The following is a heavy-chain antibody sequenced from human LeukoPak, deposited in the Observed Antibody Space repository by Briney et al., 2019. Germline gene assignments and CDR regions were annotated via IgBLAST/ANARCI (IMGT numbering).Heavy chain of an antibody. CDR1: GGTFSSYA. J-gene: IGHJ4*02. CDR3: ARHYYDSSGYYYARLGFDY. Sequence: SVKVSCKASGGTFSSYAISWVRQAPGQGLEWMGGIIPIFGTANYAQKFQGRVTITADESTSTAYMELSSLRSVDTAVYYCARHYYDSSGYYYARLGFDYWGQGTPVTVSS. D-gene: IGHD3-22*01. CDR2: IIPIFGTA. V-gene: IGHV1-69*13.